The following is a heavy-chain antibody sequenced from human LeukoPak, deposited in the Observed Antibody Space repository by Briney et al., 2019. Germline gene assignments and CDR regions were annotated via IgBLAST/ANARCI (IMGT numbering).Heavy chain of an antibody. J-gene: IGHJ4*02. CDR3: ARTSYYYDSSGYYYPYYFDY. Sequence: SETLSLTCAVSGGTLTSGGYSWSWIRQSPGTALEWIGYIYYSGSTNYNPSLKSRVTISVDTSKNQFSLKLSSVTAADTAVYYCARTSYYYDSSGYYYPYYFDYWGQGTLVTVSS. V-gene: IGHV4-61*08. D-gene: IGHD3-22*01. CDR2: IYYSGST. CDR1: GGTLTSGGYS.